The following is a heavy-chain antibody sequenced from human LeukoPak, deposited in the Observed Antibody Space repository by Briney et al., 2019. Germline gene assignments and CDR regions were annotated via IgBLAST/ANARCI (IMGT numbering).Heavy chain of an antibody. J-gene: IGHJ4*02. Sequence: PGGSLRLSCAASGFTFSSYSMNWVRQAPGKGLEWVSYISGSSSTIYYADSVKGRFTISRDNAKNSLYLQMNSLRAEDTAVYYCARGAQSSSLGYWGQGTLVTVSS. D-gene: IGHD6-13*01. V-gene: IGHV3-48*04. CDR2: ISGSSSTI. CDR3: ARGAQSSSLGY. CDR1: GFTFSSYS.